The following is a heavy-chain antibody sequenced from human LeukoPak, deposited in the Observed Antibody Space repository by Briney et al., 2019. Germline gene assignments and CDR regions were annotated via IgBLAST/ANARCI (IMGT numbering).Heavy chain of an antibody. J-gene: IGHJ4*02. CDR1: GFTFSSYW. Sequence: PGGSLRLSCAASGFTFSSYWMNWVRQAPGKGLEWVANIKLDGSEKYYVDSVKGRFTISRDNAKNSLYLQMNSLRAEDTAVYYCAEGPAAAGKDYYFDYWGQGTLVTVSS. CDR3: AEGPAAAGKDYYFDY. D-gene: IGHD6-13*01. V-gene: IGHV3-7*01. CDR2: IKLDGSEK.